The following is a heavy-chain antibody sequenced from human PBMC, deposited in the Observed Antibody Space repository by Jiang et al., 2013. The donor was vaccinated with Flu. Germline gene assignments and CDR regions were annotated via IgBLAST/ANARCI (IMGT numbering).Heavy chain of an antibody. CDR2: IHYSGTT. J-gene: IGHJ5*02. CDR3: ARRWGLGSNTDWFDP. CDR1: GDSITSGDYY. Sequence: GPGLVKPSQTLSLTCTVSGDSITSGDYYWTWIRQPLEGGLEFIGYIHYSGTTHYNPSLKSPVTISVDTSNNQFSLKLSSVTAADTAVYYCARRWGLGSNTDWFDPWGQGTLVTVSS. D-gene: IGHD3-10*01. V-gene: IGHV4-31*01.